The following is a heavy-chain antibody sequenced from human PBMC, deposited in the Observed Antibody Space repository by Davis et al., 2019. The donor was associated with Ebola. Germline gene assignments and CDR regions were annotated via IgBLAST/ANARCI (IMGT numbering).Heavy chain of an antibody. D-gene: IGHD2-2*02. CDR3: ARVGWCSSTGCYTDFDY. Sequence: ASVKVSCKASGYTFTSYAMHWVRQAPGQRLEWMGWINAGNGNTKYSQKFQGRVTITRDTSASTAYMELSSLRSEDTAVYYCARVGWCSSTGCYTDFDYWGQGTLVTVSS. J-gene: IGHJ4*02. CDR2: INAGNGNT. CDR1: GYTFTSYA. V-gene: IGHV1-3*01.